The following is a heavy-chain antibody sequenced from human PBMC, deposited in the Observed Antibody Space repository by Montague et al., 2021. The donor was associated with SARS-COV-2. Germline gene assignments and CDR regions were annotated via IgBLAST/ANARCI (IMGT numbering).Heavy chain of an antibody. CDR2: IYTSGSS. Sequence: TLSLTCTVSGGSVSSGSYYWSWLRQPAGKGLEWIERIYTSGSSNYNPSLKSRVTISVDTSKNQFSLKVSSVTAADTAVYYCARERSADYYDGSGYHSYKYGMDVWGQGTTVTVSS. CDR3: ARERSADYYDGSGYHSYKYGMDV. J-gene: IGHJ6*02. CDR1: GGSVSSGSYY. D-gene: IGHD3-22*01. V-gene: IGHV4-61*02.